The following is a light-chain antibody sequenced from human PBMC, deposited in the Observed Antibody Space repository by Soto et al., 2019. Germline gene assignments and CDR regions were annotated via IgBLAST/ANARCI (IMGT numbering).Light chain of an antibody. CDR1: QSVQTW. CDR2: DAS. CDR3: QHYRDFSPT. Sequence: SGSLGDRVTITCRASQSVQTWVAWYQQKPGKAPNLLIYDASTLQTGVPSRFSGSGSGTEFTLTITSLQPDDFATYYCQHYRDFSPTFGQGTRMEVK. J-gene: IGKJ2*01. V-gene: IGKV1-5*01.